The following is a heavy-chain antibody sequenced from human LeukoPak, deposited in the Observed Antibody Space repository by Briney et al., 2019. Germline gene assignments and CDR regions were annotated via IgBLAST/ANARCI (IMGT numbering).Heavy chain of an antibody. CDR2: SYSGGST. Sequence: GGSLRLSCAASGFTVSRNEMSGLRQAPDKGLEWVSVSYSGGSTFYADSVKGRFTLSRDNSKNTLYLQMNSLRVEDTAVYYCRRWQGPFNVCGQGTMVTVSS. V-gene: IGHV3-53*01. J-gene: IGHJ3*01. CDR1: GFTVSRNE. CDR3: RRWQGPFNV. D-gene: IGHD2-15*01.